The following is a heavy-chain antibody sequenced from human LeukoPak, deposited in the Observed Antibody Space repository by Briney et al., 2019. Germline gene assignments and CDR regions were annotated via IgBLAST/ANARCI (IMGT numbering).Heavy chain of an antibody. Sequence: GGSLRLSCAASGFTFTSYAMSWVRQAPGGGREWVSGFSGSGGSTYYADSVKGRFTIARDNSKNTLYLQMNSLRAEDTAVYYCAKDEAEQQRVRAGNWFDPWGQGTLVTVSS. V-gene: IGHV3-23*01. CDR1: GFTFTSYA. CDR2: FSGSGGST. J-gene: IGHJ5*02. CDR3: AKDEAEQQRVRAGNWFDP. D-gene: IGHD6-13*01.